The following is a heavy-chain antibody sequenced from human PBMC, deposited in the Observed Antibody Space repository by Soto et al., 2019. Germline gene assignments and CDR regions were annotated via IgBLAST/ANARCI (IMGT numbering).Heavy chain of an antibody. D-gene: IGHD3-3*01. CDR2: IYSGGST. V-gene: IGHV3-66*04. CDR1: GLTVRSNY. Sequence: HPGGSLRLSCAASGLTVRSNYMSWVRQAPGKGLEWVSVIYSGGSTYYADSVKGRFTISRDNSKNTLYLQMNSLRAEDTAVYYCARHRTRITIFGVASYMDVWGKGTTVTVSS. J-gene: IGHJ6*03. CDR3: ARHRTRITIFGVASYMDV.